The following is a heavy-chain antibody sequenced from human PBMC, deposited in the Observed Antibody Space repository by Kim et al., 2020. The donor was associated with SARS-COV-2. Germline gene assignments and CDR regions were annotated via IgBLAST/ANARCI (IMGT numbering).Heavy chain of an antibody. D-gene: IGHD3-3*01. CDR1: GGSISSGGYY. V-gene: IGHV4-31*03. CDR3: ARVLGAITIFGVVIVNWFDP. J-gene: IGHJ5*02. CDR2: IYYSGST. Sequence: SETLSLTCTVSGGSISSGGYYWSWIRQHPGKGLEWIGYIYYSGSTCYNPSLKSRVTISVDTSKNQFSLKLSSVTAADTAVYYCARVLGAITIFGVVIVNWFDPWGQGTLVTVSS.